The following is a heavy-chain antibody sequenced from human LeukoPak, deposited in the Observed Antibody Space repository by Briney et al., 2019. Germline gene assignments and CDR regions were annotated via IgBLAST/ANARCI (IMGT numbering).Heavy chain of an antibody. CDR1: GGTFSKYS. CDR3: ARGYCTDTICLGRPYFDY. J-gene: IGHJ4*02. D-gene: IGHD2-2*01. CDR2: IIPISGAS. V-gene: IGHV1-69*05. Sequence: ASVKVSCKASGGTFSKYSISWVRQAPGQGLEWMGPIIPISGASNYAQNFQGRVTVTTDESTSTAYMELSSLRSEDTAVYYCARGYCTDTICLGRPYFDYWGQGTLVAVSS.